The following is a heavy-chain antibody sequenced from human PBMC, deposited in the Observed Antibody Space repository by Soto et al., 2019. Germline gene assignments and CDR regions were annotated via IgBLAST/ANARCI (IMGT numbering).Heavy chain of an antibody. V-gene: IGHV1-58*01. CDR1: GFTFTSSA. Sequence: QMQLVQSGPEVKKPGISVKVSCKASGFTFTSSAVQWVRQARGQRLEWIGWIVVGSGNTNYAQKFQERVTITRDMSTSTAYMELSSLRSEDTAVYYCAASTRYSGIPDYWGQGTLVTVSS. CDR2: IVVGSGNT. D-gene: IGHD1-26*01. J-gene: IGHJ4*02. CDR3: AASTRYSGIPDY.